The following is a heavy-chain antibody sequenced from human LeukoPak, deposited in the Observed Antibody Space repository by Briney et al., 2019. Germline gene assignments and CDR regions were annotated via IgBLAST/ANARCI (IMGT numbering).Heavy chain of an antibody. CDR3: ARGGLWWELLHYYMDV. CDR1: GYTFTGFY. V-gene: IGHV1-2*02. J-gene: IGHJ6*03. D-gene: IGHD1-26*01. Sequence: ASLKVSCKASGYTFTGFYMHWVRQAPGQGLEWMGWINPNSGGTNYAQKFQGRVTMTRDTSISTAYMVLSRLRSDDTAVYYCARGGLWWELLHYYMDVWGKGTTVTVSS. CDR2: INPNSGGT.